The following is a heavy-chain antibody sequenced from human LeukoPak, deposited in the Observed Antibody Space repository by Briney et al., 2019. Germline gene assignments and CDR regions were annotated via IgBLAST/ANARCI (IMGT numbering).Heavy chain of an antibody. CDR1: GFTFNNYV. CDR2: IGNSGSST. D-gene: IGHD6-19*01. Sequence: GGSLRLSCAASGFTFNNYVMNWVRQAPGKGLEWVSAIGNSGSSTYYADSVKGRFTISRDNAKNSLYLQMNSLRAEDTAVYYCARSLAVAGPAATDYYYYGMDVWGQGTTVTVSS. CDR3: ARSLAVAGPAATDYYYYGMDV. J-gene: IGHJ6*02. V-gene: IGHV3-21*04.